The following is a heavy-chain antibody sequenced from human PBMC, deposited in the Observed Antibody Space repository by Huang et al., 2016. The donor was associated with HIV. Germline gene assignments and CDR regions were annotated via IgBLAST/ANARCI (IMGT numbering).Heavy chain of an antibody. CDR2: ITGKSAGKRGNV. CDR1: GFTFEDYS. Sequence: EVRLVESGGGLVQPGRSLRLSCAASGFTFEDYSMHWVRQGPGKGLEYVSGITGKSAGKRGNVFYADSVKGRFIISRDDTGNSLYLQMNSLRVEDTALYYCAHLPEPTSPWTDYWGQGTLVTVSS. D-gene: IGHD1-1*01. J-gene: IGHJ4*02. CDR3: AHLPEPTSPWTDY. V-gene: IGHV3-9*01.